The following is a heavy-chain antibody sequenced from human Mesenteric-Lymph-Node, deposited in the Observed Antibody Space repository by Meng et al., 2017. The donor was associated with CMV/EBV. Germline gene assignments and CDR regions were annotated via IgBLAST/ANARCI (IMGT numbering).Heavy chain of an antibody. CDR3: AIPYYDFWSGSPLDYFQH. Sequence: SETLSLTCTVSGASLTSGTYHWGWIRQPPGKGLECIGSIHYSGSTYYNPSLKSRAAISVDTSKNQFSLELTSVTAADTAVYYCAIPYYDFWSGSPLDYFQHWGQGTLVTVSS. J-gene: IGHJ1*01. V-gene: IGHV4-39*07. D-gene: IGHD3-3*01. CDR1: GASLTSGTYH. CDR2: IHYSGST.